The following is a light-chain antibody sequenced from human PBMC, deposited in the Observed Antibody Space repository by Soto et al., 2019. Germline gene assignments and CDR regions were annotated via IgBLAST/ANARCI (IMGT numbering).Light chain of an antibody. CDR3: QQYNNSPWT. Sequence: EVLMTQSPATLSVSPGDRATLSCRASQSVSGKLAWYQQKPGQAPRLLIYDASTMATGIPARFSGSGSGTEFTLTISRLQSEDFAVYYCQQYNNSPWTFGQGTKVEIK. V-gene: IGKV3-15*01. J-gene: IGKJ1*01. CDR1: QSVSGK. CDR2: DAS.